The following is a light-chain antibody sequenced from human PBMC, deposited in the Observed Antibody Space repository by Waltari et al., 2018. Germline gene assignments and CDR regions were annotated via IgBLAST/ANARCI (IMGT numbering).Light chain of an antibody. CDR1: QSIRSN. CDR3: QQYDNWLGT. V-gene: IGKV3-15*01. CDR2: GAS. Sequence: EIVMTQSPATLSVFPGERATLSCRASQSIRSNLAWYQHKPGQAPRLLIYGASTRATGIPARFSGSGSWTEFTLNISSLQSEDFAVYFCQQYDNWLGTFGQGTKVEIK. J-gene: IGKJ1*01.